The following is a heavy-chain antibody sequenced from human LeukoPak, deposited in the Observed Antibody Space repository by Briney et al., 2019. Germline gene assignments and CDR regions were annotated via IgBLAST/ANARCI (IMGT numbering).Heavy chain of an antibody. J-gene: IGHJ3*01. CDR2: IFQTGHS. Sequence: SETLSLTCAVSGGSISSGGYSWSWIRQPPGKGLEWIGYIFQTGHSNYNPSLKGRVTISVDTSKNQLSLKLYSVTVADTAIYYCARHPFSDGFDFWGQGTMVTVSS. V-gene: IGHV4-61*08. CDR3: ARHPFSDGFDF. CDR1: GGSISSGGYS.